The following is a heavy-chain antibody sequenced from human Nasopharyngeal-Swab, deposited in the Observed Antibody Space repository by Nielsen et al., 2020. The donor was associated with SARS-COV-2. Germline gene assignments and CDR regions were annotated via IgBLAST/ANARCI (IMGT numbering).Heavy chain of an antibody. V-gene: IGHV1-3*01. Sequence: WVRQAPGQRLEWMGWINAGNGNTKYSQKFQGRVTITRDTSASTAYMELSSLRSEDTAVYYCANSTSSSSLRWFDLWGQGTLVTVSS. CDR3: ANSTSSSSLRWFDL. D-gene: IGHD6-13*01. CDR2: INAGNGNT. J-gene: IGHJ5*02.